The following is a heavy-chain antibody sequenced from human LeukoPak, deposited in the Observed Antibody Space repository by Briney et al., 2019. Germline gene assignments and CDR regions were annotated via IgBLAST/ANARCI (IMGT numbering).Heavy chain of an antibody. CDR2: IYYSGST. V-gene: IGHV4-59*01. CDR1: GDSISSYY. D-gene: IGHD3-22*01. CDR3: ARVPIPSYYYDTSGYFFDY. J-gene: IGHJ4*02. Sequence: SETLSLTCTVSGDSISSYYWSWIRQPPGKGLEWIGYIYYSGSTNYNPSLKSRVTISVDTSKNQFSLKLSSVTAADTAVYYCARVPIPSYYYDTSGYFFDYWGQGTLVTVSS.